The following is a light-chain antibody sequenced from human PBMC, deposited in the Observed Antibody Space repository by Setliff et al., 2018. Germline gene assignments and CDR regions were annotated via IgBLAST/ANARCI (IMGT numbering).Light chain of an antibody. Sequence: QSVLTQPPSVSAAPGQKVTISCSGSSSNIGNNYVSWYQQLPGTAPKLLIYDNNKRPPGIPDRFSGSKSGTSATLGITGLQTGDEADYYCGTWDSSLSYVVFGGGTKVTVL. CDR3: GTWDSSLSYVV. CDR1: SSNIGNNY. V-gene: IGLV1-51*01. J-gene: IGLJ2*01. CDR2: DNN.